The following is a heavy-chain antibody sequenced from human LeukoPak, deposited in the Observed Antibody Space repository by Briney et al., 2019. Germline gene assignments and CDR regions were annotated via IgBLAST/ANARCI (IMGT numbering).Heavy chain of an antibody. CDR1: GGSISSSSYY. CDR2: IYYSGST. V-gene: IGHV4-39*07. CDR3: ARSLPAAGSRDWFDP. Sequence: SETLSLTCTVSGGSISSSSYYWGWIRQPPGKGLEWIGSIYYSGSTNYNPSLKSRVTISVDTSKNQFSLKLSSVTAADTAVYYCARSLPAAGSRDWFDPWGQGTLVTVSS. J-gene: IGHJ5*02. D-gene: IGHD2-2*01.